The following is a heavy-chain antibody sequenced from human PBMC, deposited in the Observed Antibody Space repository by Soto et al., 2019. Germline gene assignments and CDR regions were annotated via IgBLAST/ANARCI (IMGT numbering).Heavy chain of an antibody. CDR1: GGSISSYY. V-gene: IGHV4-59*01. CDR2: IYYSGST. Sequence: QVQLQESGPGLVKPSETLSLTCTVSGGSISSYYWSWIRQPPGKGLEWIGYIYYSGSTNYNPSLKSRVTISVDTSKNQFSLKLSSVTAADTAVYYCARIHGPDGEGVDYWGQGTLVTVSS. D-gene: IGHD4-17*01. J-gene: IGHJ4*02. CDR3: ARIHGPDGEGVDY.